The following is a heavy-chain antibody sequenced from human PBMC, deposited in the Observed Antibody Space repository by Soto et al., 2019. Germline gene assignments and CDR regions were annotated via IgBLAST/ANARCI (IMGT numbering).Heavy chain of an antibody. Sequence: EVQLVESGGGLVQPGGSLRLSCAASGFTFSSYDMHWVRQVAGKGLEWVSAIGVAGDTYYPDSVKGRFTISRENAKNSFYPQMNILRAEDTAVYYCASGGWGSSWYEGGSRIDYWGQGTLVTVSS. CDR3: ASGGWGSSWYEGGSRIDY. V-gene: IGHV3-13*01. CDR1: GFTFSSYD. D-gene: IGHD6-13*01. J-gene: IGHJ4*02. CDR2: IGVAGDT.